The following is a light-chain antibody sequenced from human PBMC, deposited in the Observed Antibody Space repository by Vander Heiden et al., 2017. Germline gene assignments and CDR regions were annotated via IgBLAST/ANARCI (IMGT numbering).Light chain of an antibody. V-gene: IGLV3-21*02. CDR1: NIGSKS. CDR3: QVWDSNSDRLWV. Sequence: SSVLTPPPSVSVAPGQTARITCGENNIGSKSVHWFQQKPGQAPVLVVYDDTDRPSGIPERFSGSNSGNTATLTISRVEAGDEADYYCQVWDSNSDRLWVFGGGTKLTVL. J-gene: IGLJ3*02. CDR2: DDT.